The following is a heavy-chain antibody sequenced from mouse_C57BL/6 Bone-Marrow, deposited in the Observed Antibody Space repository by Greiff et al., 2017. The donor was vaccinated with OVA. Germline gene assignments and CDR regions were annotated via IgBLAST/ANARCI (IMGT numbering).Heavy chain of an antibody. CDR3: AREGYYGSSGYYAMDY. Sequence: QVQLQQPGAELVMPGASVKLSCKSSGYTFTSYWMHWVKQRPGQGLEWIGEIDPSDSYTNYNQKFKGKSTLTVDKSSSTAYMQLSSLTSDDSAVYYCAREGYYGSSGYYAMDYWGQGTSVTVSS. CDR1: GYTFTSYW. J-gene: IGHJ4*01. CDR2: IDPSDSYT. V-gene: IGHV1-69*01. D-gene: IGHD1-1*01.